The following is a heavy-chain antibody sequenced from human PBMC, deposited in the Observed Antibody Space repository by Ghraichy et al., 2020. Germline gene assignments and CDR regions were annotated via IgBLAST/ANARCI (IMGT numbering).Heavy chain of an antibody. CDR3: AREGGGYDFIWGSYAS. V-gene: IGHV3-7*01. D-gene: IGHD3-16*01. CDR2: IKQDGGEK. J-gene: IGHJ5*02. Sequence: GGSLRLSCAASGFTFSSYWMSWVRQAPGKGLEWVANIKQDGGEKYYVDSVKGRFTISRDNAKNSLYLQMNSLRAEDMAVYYCAREGGGYDFIWGSYASWGQGTLVTVSS. CDR1: GFTFSSYW.